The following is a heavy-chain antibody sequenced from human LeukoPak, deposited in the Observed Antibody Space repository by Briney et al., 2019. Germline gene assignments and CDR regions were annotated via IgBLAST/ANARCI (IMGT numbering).Heavy chain of an antibody. D-gene: IGHD1-26*01. Sequence: PSETLSLTCHVSSFSISSGYYWGWIRQPPGKGLEWFGSVFHTGRTYYSTSLKTRVSISIDTSKNQFSLKLSSVTAADTAVYYCARDSSIVEGGGLTWFDPWGQGTLVTVSS. V-gene: IGHV4-38-2*02. CDR1: SFSISSGYY. CDR2: VFHTGRT. J-gene: IGHJ5*02. CDR3: ARDSSIVEGGGLTWFDP.